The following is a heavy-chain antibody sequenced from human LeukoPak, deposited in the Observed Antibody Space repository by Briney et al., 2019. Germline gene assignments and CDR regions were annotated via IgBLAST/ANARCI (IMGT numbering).Heavy chain of an antibody. J-gene: IGHJ4*02. V-gene: IGHV3-23*01. CDR3: ARDTSVGEYGDFDY. Sequence: GGSLRLSCEASGFTFSNYAMNWVRQAPGKGLEWVSIISGSGNTTYYADSVRGRFTISRDTSTNTLYLQMNSLRAEDTALYYCARDTSVGEYGDFDYWGQGTLVTVSS. D-gene: IGHD4-17*01. CDR2: ISGSGNTT. CDR1: GFTFSNYA.